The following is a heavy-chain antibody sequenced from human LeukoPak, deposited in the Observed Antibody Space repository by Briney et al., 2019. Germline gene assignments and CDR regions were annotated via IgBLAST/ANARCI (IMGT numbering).Heavy chain of an antibody. D-gene: IGHD3-10*01. CDR1: GFTFSSYG. Sequence: GGTLRLSCAASGFTFSSYGMSWVRQAPGKGLEWVSAISGSGGSTYYADSVKGRFTISRDNSKNTLYLQMNSLRAEDTAVYYCARDRYYGSGKTGNWFDPWGQGTLVTVSS. V-gene: IGHV3-23*01. J-gene: IGHJ5*02. CDR3: ARDRYYGSGKTGNWFDP. CDR2: ISGSGGST.